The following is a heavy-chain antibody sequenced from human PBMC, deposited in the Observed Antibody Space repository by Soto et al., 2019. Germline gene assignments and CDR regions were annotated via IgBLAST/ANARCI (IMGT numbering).Heavy chain of an antibody. CDR2: IYYSGST. V-gene: IGHV4-30-4*01. Sequence: LSLTSTVSGGSISSGDYYWSWIRQPPGKGLEWIGYIYYSGSTYYNPSLKSRVTISVDTSKNQFSLKLSSVTAADTAVYYCARAITMVRGVYFDYWGQGTLVTAPQ. CDR3: ARAITMVRGVYFDY. D-gene: IGHD3-10*01. J-gene: IGHJ4*02. CDR1: GGSISSGDYY.